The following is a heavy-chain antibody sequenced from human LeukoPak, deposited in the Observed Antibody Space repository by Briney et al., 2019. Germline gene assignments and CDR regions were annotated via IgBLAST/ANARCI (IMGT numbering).Heavy chain of an antibody. D-gene: IGHD3-10*01. CDR2: IRSKAYGGTT. J-gene: IGHJ1*01. V-gene: IGHV3-49*04. Sequence: PGRSLRLSCTASGFTFGDYAMSWVRQAPGKGLEWVCFIRSKAYGGTTEYAASVKGRFTISRDDSKSIAYLQMNSLKTEDTAVYYCTRVENYYGSGNLQHWGQGTLVTVSS. CDR1: GFTFGDYA. CDR3: TRVENYYGSGNLQH.